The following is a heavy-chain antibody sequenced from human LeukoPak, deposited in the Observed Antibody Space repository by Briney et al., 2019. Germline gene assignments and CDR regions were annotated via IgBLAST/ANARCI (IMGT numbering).Heavy chain of an antibody. CDR2: IGTAGDT. CDR1: GFTFSSYD. J-gene: IGHJ6*02. Sequence: GGSLRLSCAASGFTFSSYDMHWVRQATGKGLEWVGAIGTAGDTYYPASVNGRFTISRENAKNSLYLQMNSLRAGDTAVYYCAEKHYYDSSGTYTYYYGMDVWGQGTTVTVSS. D-gene: IGHD3-22*01. V-gene: IGHV3-13*01. CDR3: AEKHYYDSSGTYTYYYGMDV.